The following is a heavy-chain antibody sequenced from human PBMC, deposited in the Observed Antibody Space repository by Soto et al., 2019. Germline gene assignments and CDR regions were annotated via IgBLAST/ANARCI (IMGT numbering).Heavy chain of an antibody. CDR3: ARDNGDFGLDY. V-gene: IGHV4-59*01. CDR1: GDSISSNY. D-gene: IGHD4-17*01. J-gene: IGHJ4*02. CDR2: FQYSGST. Sequence: SETLSLTCTVSGDSISSNYWSWIRQPPGKGLEWIGYFQYSGSTNYNPSLKSRITISIDTSKNQFSLKLSSVTAADTAVYYRARDNGDFGLDYWGQGTLVTVSS.